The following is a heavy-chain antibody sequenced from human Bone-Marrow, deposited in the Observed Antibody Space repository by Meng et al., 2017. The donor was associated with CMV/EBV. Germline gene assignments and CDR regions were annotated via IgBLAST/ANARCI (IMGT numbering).Heavy chain of an antibody. D-gene: IGHD6-19*01. J-gene: IGHJ4*02. V-gene: IGHV1-2*02. CDR2: INPSDDT. Sequence: LGESGAGVKKLGPSGKFYWKASGYTLTDYYIHWVRQAPGQWLEWMGWINPSDDTNYAQNFQGRVTMTRDMSINTVYMELSRLTSDDTAVYYCARSSGWSRFDHWGQGTLVTVSS. CDR3: ARSSGWSRFDH. CDR1: GYTLTDYY.